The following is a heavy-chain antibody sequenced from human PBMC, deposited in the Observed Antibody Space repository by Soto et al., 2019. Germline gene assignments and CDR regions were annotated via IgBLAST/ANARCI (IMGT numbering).Heavy chain of an antibody. CDR1: CSSAS. CDR2: ISSSSSYI. CDR3: ARWGTLYYDSRGSVMDV. D-gene: IGHD3-22*01. J-gene: IGHJ6*02. Sequence: CSSASMRFLHQDPGEGLGWVSSISSSSSYISYADSVKGRSTISRDNAKNSLYLQMNSLRAEDTAVYYWARWGTLYYDSRGSVMDVSGQ. V-gene: IGHV3-21*01.